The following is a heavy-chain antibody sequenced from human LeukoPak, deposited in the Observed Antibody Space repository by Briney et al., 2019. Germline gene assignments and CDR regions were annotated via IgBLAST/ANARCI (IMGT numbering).Heavy chain of an antibody. J-gene: IGHJ4*02. D-gene: IGHD1-26*01. CDR1: GGSISSDY. CDR2: IYYSGST. CDR3: ASLNSGSYSYPYFDN. V-gene: IGHV4-59*08. Sequence: SETLSLTCTVSGGSISSDYWSWVRQPPGKVLEWIGYIYYSGSTNYNPSVKSRVTISVDTSKNQFSLKLSSVPAAGTAVYYCASLNSGSYSYPYFDNWGQGTVVTVCS.